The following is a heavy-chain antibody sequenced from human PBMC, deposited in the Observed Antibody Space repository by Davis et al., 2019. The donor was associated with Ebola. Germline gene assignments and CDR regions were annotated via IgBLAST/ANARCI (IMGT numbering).Heavy chain of an antibody. CDR1: GFTFSSYG. CDR3: ARDIAVAAYYYGMDV. J-gene: IGHJ6*02. V-gene: IGHV3-33*01. D-gene: IGHD6-19*01. Sequence: GGSLRLSCAASGFTFSSYGMHWVRQAPGKGLEWVAVIWYDGSNKYYADSVKGRFTISRDNSKNTLYLQMNSLRAEDTAVYYCARDIAVAAYYYGMDVWGQGTTVTVSS. CDR2: IWYDGSNK.